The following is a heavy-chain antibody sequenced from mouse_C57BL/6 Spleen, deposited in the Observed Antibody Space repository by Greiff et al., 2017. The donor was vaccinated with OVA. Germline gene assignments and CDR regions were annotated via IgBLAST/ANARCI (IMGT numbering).Heavy chain of an antibody. CDR3: ARGKNGGYPWFAY. CDR1: GYSITSGYY. J-gene: IGHJ3*01. V-gene: IGHV3-6*01. Sequence: DVQLQESGPGLVKPSQSLSLTCSVTGYSITSGYYWNWIRQFPGNKLEWMGYISYDGSNNYNPSLKNRISITRDTSKNQFFLKLNSVTTEDTATYYCARGKNGGYPWFAYWGQGTLVTVSA. D-gene: IGHD1-1*02. CDR2: ISYDGSN.